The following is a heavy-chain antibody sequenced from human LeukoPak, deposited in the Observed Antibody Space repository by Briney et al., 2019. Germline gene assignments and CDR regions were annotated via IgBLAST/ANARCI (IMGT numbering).Heavy chain of an antibody. V-gene: IGHV3-23*01. CDR2: FDGNAHGT. Sequence: PGGSLRLSCATSGFTFSQFGMTWARQPPGKGLEWVASFDGNAHGTYFADSVKGRCTISSDNSKNTVYLQMNSLRADDTAIYYCAKARIIGVGWAQFDSWGQGSLVTVSS. J-gene: IGHJ4*02. CDR3: AKARIIGVGWAQFDS. CDR1: GFTFSQFG. D-gene: IGHD2-21*01.